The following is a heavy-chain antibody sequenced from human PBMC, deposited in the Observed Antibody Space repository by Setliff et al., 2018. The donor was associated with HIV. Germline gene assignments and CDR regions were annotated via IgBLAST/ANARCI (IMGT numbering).Heavy chain of an antibody. D-gene: IGHD3-16*01. J-gene: IGHJ5*02. Sequence: TGGSLRLSCEGSGFFFSRHVMSWVRQAPGKGLEWVSGINNRGDRTDYADSVKGRFTISRDNSKNTVDLQMNSLTVEDTAVYYCAKDLAANIYDFSALYYVPYPVGSWGQGTLVTVSS. V-gene: IGHV3-23*01. CDR2: INNRGDRT. CDR3: AKDLAANIYDFSALYYVPYPVGS. CDR1: GFFFSRHV.